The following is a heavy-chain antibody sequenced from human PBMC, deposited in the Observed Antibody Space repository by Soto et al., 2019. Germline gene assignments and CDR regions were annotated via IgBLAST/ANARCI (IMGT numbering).Heavy chain of an antibody. J-gene: IGHJ3*02. Sequence: QVQLVESGGGVVQPGRSLRLSCAASGFTFSSYGMHWVRQAPGKGLEWVAVISYDGSNKYYADSVKGRFTISRDNSKNPLYLEIDSLGGGETAGYLCSKGRGKDLDFWSGYWGAFDIWGQGTMVTVSS. CDR2: ISYDGSNK. V-gene: IGHV3-30*18. CDR1: GFTFSSYG. D-gene: IGHD3-3*01. CDR3: SKGRGKDLDFWSGYWGAFDI.